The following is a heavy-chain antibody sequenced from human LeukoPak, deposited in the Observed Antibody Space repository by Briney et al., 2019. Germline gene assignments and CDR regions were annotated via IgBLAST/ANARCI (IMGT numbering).Heavy chain of an antibody. D-gene: IGHD2-2*01. CDR2: ISGSSSTI. V-gene: IGHV3-48*01. Sequence: GGSLRLSCAASGFTFTIYSMNWVRQAPGKGPEWISYISGSSSTIYYAGSVKGRFTISRDNAKNSLYLQMNSLRTEDTAVYYCAREKVTSDNYYYGMDVWGQGTTITVSS. CDR3: AREKVTSDNYYYGMDV. J-gene: IGHJ6*02. CDR1: GFTFTIYS.